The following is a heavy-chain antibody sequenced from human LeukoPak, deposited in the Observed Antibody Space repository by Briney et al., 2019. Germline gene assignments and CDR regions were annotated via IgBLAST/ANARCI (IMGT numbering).Heavy chain of an antibody. Sequence: PSETLFLNLTGSGCPLSWYFWGRVRQPPGKGLEGVGYIYYSGSTNYNPSLKSRVTISVDTSKNQFSLKLSSVTAADTAVYYCARTTVTIGQKLLDYWGQGTLVTVSS. CDR3: ARTTVTIGQKLLDY. J-gene: IGHJ4*02. CDR2: IYYSGST. V-gene: IGHV4-59*08. D-gene: IGHD4-17*01. CDR1: GCPLSWYF.